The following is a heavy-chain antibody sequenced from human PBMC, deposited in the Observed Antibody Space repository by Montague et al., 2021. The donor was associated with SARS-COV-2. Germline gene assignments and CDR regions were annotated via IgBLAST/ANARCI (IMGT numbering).Heavy chain of an antibody. CDR2: VIHSGGT. Sequence: SETLSLTCAVSGDSISTNYWSWIRQPPGQRLEWIGYVIHSGGTNYNPSLKSRVTISLETSKSQFSLRLSSVTAADTAVYYCATGEGVYGCRYYFDYWGQGTLVTVSS. D-gene: IGHD5-24*01. CDR1: GDSISTNY. CDR3: ATGEGVYGCRYYFDY. J-gene: IGHJ4*02. V-gene: IGHV4-59*12.